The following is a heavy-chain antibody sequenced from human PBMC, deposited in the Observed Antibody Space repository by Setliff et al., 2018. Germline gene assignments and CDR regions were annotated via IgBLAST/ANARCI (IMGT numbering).Heavy chain of an antibody. D-gene: IGHD3-22*01. CDR1: GYTFTSYG. CDR3: ARDAPKVVDKFDL. CDR2: ISPYNGNT. J-gene: IGHJ3*01. V-gene: IGHV1-18*01. Sequence: GASVKVSCKASGYTFTSYGISWVRQAPGQGLEWLGWISPYNGNTDYVYNVRDRITMTTDTSTGTAYMELRSLTSDDSAVYYCARDAPKVVDKFDLWGQGTKVTVS.